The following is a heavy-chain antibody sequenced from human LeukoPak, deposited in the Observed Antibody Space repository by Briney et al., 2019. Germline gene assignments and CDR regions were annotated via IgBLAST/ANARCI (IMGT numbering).Heavy chain of an antibody. V-gene: IGHV1-2*04. CDR2: INPNSGGT. CDR1: GYTFTGYY. CDR3: ARGEGYGGIYGMDV. Sequence: ASVMVSCKASGYTFTGYYMHWVRQAPGQGLEWMGWINPNSGGTNYAQKFQGWVTMTRDTSISTAYMELSRLRSEDTAVYYCARGEGYGGIYGMDVWGQGTTVTVSS. J-gene: IGHJ6*02. D-gene: IGHD4-23*01.